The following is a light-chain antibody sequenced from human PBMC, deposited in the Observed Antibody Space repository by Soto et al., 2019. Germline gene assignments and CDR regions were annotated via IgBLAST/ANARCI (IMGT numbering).Light chain of an antibody. V-gene: IGKV2-30*01. CDR3: MQGTHWPPT. CDR1: QSLVNGDGNTY. J-gene: IGKJ3*01. Sequence: DVVMTQSPLSLPVTLGQPASISCRSDQSLVNGDGNTYLSWFHQRPGQSPRRLINKVSNRHSGVSDRFSGSGSGTNFTLKITKVGVEDVGVYYCMQGTHWPPTFGPGTKVDIK. CDR2: KVS.